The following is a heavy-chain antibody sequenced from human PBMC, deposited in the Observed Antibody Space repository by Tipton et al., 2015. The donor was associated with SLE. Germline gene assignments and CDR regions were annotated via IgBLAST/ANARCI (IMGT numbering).Heavy chain of an antibody. Sequence: LRLSCNVSGVSISSSYWGWVRRAAGKGLEWIGRIYTRGATDDNPALKSRVTMSVDMSKNQIFLKMTSVTAADSAVYFCARVWLNNAFDIWGQGTRVTVSS. J-gene: IGHJ3*02. V-gene: IGHV4-4*07. D-gene: IGHD2/OR15-2a*01. CDR1: GVSISSSY. CDR3: ARVWLNNAFDI. CDR2: IYTRGAT.